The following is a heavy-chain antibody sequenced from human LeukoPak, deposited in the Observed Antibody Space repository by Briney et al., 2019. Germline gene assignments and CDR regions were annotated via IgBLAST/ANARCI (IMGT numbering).Heavy chain of an antibody. V-gene: IGHV3-53*01. J-gene: IGHJ4*02. CDR3: ARDRGRYYDSRGFYWGYYFDS. CDR2: IYSGGST. CDR1: GFSVSSNY. D-gene: IGHD3-22*01. Sequence: GGSLRLSCAASGFSVSSNYMSWVRQAPGKGLEWVSVIYSGGSTYYADSVKGRFTISRDNSKDTLYLQMSSVRVDETAVYYCARDRGRYYDSRGFYWGYYFDSWGQGILVTVST.